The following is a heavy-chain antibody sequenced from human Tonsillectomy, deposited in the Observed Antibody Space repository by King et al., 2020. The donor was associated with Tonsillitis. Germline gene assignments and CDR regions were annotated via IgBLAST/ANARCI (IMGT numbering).Heavy chain of an antibody. V-gene: IGHV4-38-2*01. J-gene: IGHJ4*02. CDR1: GYSIDSGFY. Sequence: VQLQESGPGLVKPSETLSLTCAVSGYSIDSGFYWGWIRQPPGKGLEWIASIYHSGSTYCNPSLKSRVTMSVDTSKNQFSLELSSVTAADTAVYYCARGYSGSWTYNFDYWGQGTLITVSS. CDR2: IYHSGST. D-gene: IGHD6-13*01. CDR3: ARGYSGSWTYNFDY.